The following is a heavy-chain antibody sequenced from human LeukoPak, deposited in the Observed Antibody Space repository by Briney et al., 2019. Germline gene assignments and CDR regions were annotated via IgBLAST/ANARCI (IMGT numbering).Heavy chain of an antibody. CDR1: GGSFSGYY. D-gene: IGHD2-15*01. CDR3: ARGPPVFYCSGGSCYDAGYYYYGIDV. CDR2: INHSGST. V-gene: IGHV4-34*01. J-gene: IGHJ6*02. Sequence: PSETLSLTCAVYGGSFSGYYWSWIRQPPGKGLEWIGEINHSGSTNYNPSLKSRVTISVDTSKNQFSLKLSSVTAADTAVYYCARGPPVFYCSGGSCYDAGYYYYGIDVWGQGTTVTVSS.